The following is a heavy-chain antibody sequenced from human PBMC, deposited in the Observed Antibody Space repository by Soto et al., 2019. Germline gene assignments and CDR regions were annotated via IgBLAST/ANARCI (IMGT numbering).Heavy chain of an antibody. CDR3: AKDWDWFDP. Sequence: EVQLLESGGGLVQPGGSLRLSCAASGFTFSSYAMSWVRQAPGKGLEWVSAISGSGGSTYYADSVKGRFTISRDNSKNTLYLQMNSLXXXXXXXXXXAKDWDWFDPWGQGTLVT. J-gene: IGHJ5*02. CDR2: ISGSGGST. V-gene: IGHV3-23*01. CDR1: GFTFSSYA. D-gene: IGHD2-21*01.